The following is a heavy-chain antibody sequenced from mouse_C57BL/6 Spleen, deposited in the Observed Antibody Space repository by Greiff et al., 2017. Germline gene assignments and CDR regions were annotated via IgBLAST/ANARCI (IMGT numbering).Heavy chain of an antibody. V-gene: IGHV1-66*01. Sequence: QVHVKQSGPELVKPGASVKISCKASGYSFTSYYIHWVKQRPGQGLEWIGWIYPGSDNTKYNEKFKGKATLTADTSSSTAYMQLSSLTSEDSAVYYCARGDYYGSKEGFAYWGQGTLVTVSA. CDR1: GYSFTSYY. D-gene: IGHD1-1*01. J-gene: IGHJ3*01. CDR2: IYPGSDNT. CDR3: ARGDYYGSKEGFAY.